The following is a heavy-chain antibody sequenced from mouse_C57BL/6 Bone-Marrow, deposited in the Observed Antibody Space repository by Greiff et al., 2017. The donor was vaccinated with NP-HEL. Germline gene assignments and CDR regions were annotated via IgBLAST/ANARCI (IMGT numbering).Heavy chain of an antibody. CDR3: TRPGSYYFDY. CDR2: IRNKANNHAT. CDR1: GFTFSDAW. V-gene: IGHV6-6*01. Sequence: EVQGVESGGGLVQPGGSMKLSCAASGFTFSDAWMDWVRQSPEKGLEWVAEIRNKANNHATYYAESVKGRFTISRDDSKSSVYLQMNSLRAEDTGIYYCTRPGSYYFDYWGQGTTLTVSS. J-gene: IGHJ2*01.